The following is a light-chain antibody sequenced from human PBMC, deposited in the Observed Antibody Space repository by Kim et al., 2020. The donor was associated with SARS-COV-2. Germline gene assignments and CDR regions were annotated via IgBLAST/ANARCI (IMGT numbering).Light chain of an antibody. CDR1: SLRSDY. Sequence: ALGQTVRITSEGDSLRSDYASWYQQKPGQAPVLVIYGKSNRPSGIPDRFSGSSSGNTASLTITGAQAEDEADYYCNSRDSSGNHWVFGGGTQLTVL. V-gene: IGLV3-19*01. J-gene: IGLJ3*02. CDR3: NSRDSSGNHWV. CDR2: GKS.